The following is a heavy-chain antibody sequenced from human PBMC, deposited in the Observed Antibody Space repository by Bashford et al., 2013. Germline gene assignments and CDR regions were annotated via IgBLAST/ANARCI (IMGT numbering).Heavy chain of an antibody. D-gene: IGHD6-13*01. Sequence: SETLSLTCTVSAGSIFTYYWNWIRQSPGKGLEWIGNIHDSGSTKYNPSLKSRVTISVDTSKNQFSLKLSSVTAADTAVYYCARGGRMYSSSWYFDLVGPWPPWSTVSS. CDR3: ARGGRMYSSSWYFDL. V-gene: IGHV4-4*08. J-gene: IGHJ2*01. CDR2: IHDSGST. CDR1: AGSIFTYY.